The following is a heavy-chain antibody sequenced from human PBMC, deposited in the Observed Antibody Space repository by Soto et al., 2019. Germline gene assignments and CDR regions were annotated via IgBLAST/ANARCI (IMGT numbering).Heavy chain of an antibody. CDR2: IYYSGST. Sequence: SETLSLTCTVSGGSISSGGYYWSWIRQHPGKGLEWIGYIYYSGSTYYNPSLKSRVTISVDTSKNQFSLKLSSVTAADTAVYYCARDYSSSSDRDAFDIWGQGTMVTVS. D-gene: IGHD6-6*01. J-gene: IGHJ3*02. CDR1: GGSISSGGYY. CDR3: ARDYSSSSDRDAFDI. V-gene: IGHV4-31*03.